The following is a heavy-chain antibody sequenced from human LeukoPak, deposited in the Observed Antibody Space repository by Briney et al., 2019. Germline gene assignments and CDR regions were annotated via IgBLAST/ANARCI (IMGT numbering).Heavy chain of an antibody. J-gene: IGHJ4*02. Sequence: SGGSLRLSCAASGFTFSSYSMNWVRQAPGKGLEWVSSISSSSSYTYYADSVKGRFTISRDNAKNSLYLQMNSLRAEDTAVYYCASIAVAGREFDYWGQGTLVTVSS. V-gene: IGHV3-21*01. D-gene: IGHD6-19*01. CDR3: ASIAVAGREFDY. CDR2: ISSSSSYT. CDR1: GFTFSSYS.